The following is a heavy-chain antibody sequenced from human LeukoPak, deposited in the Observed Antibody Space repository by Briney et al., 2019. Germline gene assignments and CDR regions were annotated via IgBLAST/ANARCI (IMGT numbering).Heavy chain of an antibody. CDR2: INPNSGGT. J-gene: IGHJ6*03. D-gene: IGHD4/OR15-4a*01. V-gene: IGHV1-2*02. CDR1: GYTFTGYY. CDR3: ARGAVTMGVEGYYYYYYMDV. Sequence: GASVKVSCKASGYTFTGYYMHWVRQAPGQGLEWMGWINPNSGGTNYAQKFQGRVTMTRDTSISTAYMELSRLRSDDTAVYYCARGAVTMGVEGYYYYYYMDVWGKGTTVTVSS.